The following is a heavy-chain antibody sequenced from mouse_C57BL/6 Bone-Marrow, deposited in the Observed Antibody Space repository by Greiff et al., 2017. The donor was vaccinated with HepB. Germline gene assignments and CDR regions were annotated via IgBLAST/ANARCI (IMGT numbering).Heavy chain of an antibody. D-gene: IGHD2-3*01. CDR3: ARSDGSWYFDV. CDR2: IYPGSGST. Sequence: QVQLKPPGAELVKPGASVKLSCKASGYTFTSYWITWVKQRPGQGLEWIGDIYPGSGSTNYNEKFKSKATLTVDTSSSTAYMQLSSLTSEDSAVYYCARSDGSWYFDVWGTGTTVTVSS. V-gene: IGHV1-55*01. J-gene: IGHJ1*03. CDR1: GYTFTSYW.